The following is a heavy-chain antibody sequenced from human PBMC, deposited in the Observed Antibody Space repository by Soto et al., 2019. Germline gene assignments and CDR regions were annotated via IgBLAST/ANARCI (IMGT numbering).Heavy chain of an antibody. D-gene: IGHD6-6*01. J-gene: IGHJ2*01. CDR1: GFTFSSYG. CDR3: ARDPFPVEYSSSSEGYFDL. Sequence: QVQLVESGGGVVQPGRSLRLSCAASGFTFSSYGMHWVRQAPGKGLEWVAVIWYDGGNKYYADSVKGRFTISRDNSKNTLYLQMNSLRAEDTAVYYCARDPFPVEYSSSSEGYFDLWGRGTLVTVSS. CDR2: IWYDGGNK. V-gene: IGHV3-33*01.